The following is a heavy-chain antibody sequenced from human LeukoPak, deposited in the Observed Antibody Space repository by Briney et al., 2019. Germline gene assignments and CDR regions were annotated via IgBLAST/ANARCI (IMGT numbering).Heavy chain of an antibody. CDR3: ARDSDTPGCFDY. CDR1: GFTVSTNY. J-gene: IGHJ4*02. CDR2: IYSGGAI. Sequence: GGSLRLSCAVSGFTVSTNYMSWVRQAPGKGLEWVSGIYSGGAIYYADSVKGRFTISRDNSKNTLYLQMTSLRAEDTAIYYCARDSDTPGCFDYWGQGTPVTVSS. V-gene: IGHV3-53*01. D-gene: IGHD2-2*02.